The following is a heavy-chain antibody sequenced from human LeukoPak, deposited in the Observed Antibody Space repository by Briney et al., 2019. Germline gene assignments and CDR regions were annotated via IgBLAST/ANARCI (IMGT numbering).Heavy chain of an antibody. CDR2: ITPDGSST. D-gene: IGHD2-21*02. J-gene: IGHJ4*02. V-gene: IGHV3-74*01. CDR3: ARGDSTLGDY. CDR1: GFTFSTYW. Sequence: GGSLRLSCAASGFTFSTYWMHWVRQAPGKGLVWVSRITPDGSSTSHADSVKGRFTISRDNAKNTLYLQMNSLRTEDTAVYYCARGDSTLGDYWGQGAPVTVSS.